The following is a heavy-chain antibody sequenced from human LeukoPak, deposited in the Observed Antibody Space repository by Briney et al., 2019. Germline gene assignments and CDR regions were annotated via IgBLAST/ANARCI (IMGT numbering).Heavy chain of an antibody. J-gene: IGHJ4*02. V-gene: IGHV3-7*01. CDR3: ARHLTYGTSRYGIVDS. Sequence: GGSLRLSCAASRFTFINYWMAWVRQAPGRGLEWVGNINQDGNEKYYVDSVKGRFTISRDSAKNSLYLQMNSLRAEDTAVYYCARHLTYGTSRYGIVDSWGQGTLVTVSS. CDR1: RFTFINYW. CDR2: INQDGNEK. D-gene: IGHD2-2*01.